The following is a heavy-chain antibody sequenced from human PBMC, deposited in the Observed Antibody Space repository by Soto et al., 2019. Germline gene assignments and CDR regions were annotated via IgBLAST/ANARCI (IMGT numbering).Heavy chain of an antibody. CDR3: AKGSIVATIPGFFDY. Sequence: LRLSCAASGFTFSSYAMRWVRQAPGKGLERGSAISGSGGSTYYADSVNCGFTISRNNSKNTLYLQMTSLRAEDTAVYYCAKGSIVATIPGFFDYWGQGTLVTVSS. V-gene: IGHV3-23*01. CDR1: GFTFSSYA. CDR2: ISGSGGST. J-gene: IGHJ4*02. D-gene: IGHD5-12*01.